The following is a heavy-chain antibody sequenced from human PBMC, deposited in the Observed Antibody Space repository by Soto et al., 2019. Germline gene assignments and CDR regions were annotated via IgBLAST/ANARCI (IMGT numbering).Heavy chain of an antibody. D-gene: IGHD2-2*01. J-gene: IGHJ6*02. CDR3: ARDRLYCINDSCYSVAQYYGMDV. V-gene: IGHV4-4*02. CDR2: IYYSGNT. Sequence: SETLSLTCAVSGGSISSSNWWSWVRQPPGKGLEWIGNIYYSGNTNYNPSLKSRVTISVDRSKNQFSLKLSSVTAADTAIYYCARDRLYCINDSCYSVAQYYGMDVWGQGTTVTVSS. CDR1: GGSISSSNW.